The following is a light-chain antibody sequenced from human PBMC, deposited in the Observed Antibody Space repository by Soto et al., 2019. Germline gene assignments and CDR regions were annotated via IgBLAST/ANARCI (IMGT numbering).Light chain of an antibody. CDR3: QQLSNWPRT. V-gene: IGKV3-11*01. CDR2: DAS. J-gene: IGKJ1*01. Sequence: ETVLTQSPATLSLSPGERATFSCRASESISSYLAWYQQKPGQAPRLLIYDASNRATGIPARFSGSGSGTDFTLTISSLEAEDYAVYYCQQLSNWPRTFVQGTKV. CDR1: ESISSY.